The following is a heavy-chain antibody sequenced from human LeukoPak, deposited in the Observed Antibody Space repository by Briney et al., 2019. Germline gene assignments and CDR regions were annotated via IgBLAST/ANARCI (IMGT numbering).Heavy chain of an antibody. V-gene: IGHV4-34*01. J-gene: IGHJ4*02. Sequence: SETLSLTCAVYGGSFSDYYWSWIRQPPGKGLEWIGEINHSEDTNYNPSLKSRVTISVDTSKNQFSLKLSSVTAADTAVYYCARDRGYGSGSYYRDYWGQGTLVTVSS. CDR1: GGSFSDYY. CDR2: INHSEDT. CDR3: ARDRGYGSGSYYRDY. D-gene: IGHD3-10*01.